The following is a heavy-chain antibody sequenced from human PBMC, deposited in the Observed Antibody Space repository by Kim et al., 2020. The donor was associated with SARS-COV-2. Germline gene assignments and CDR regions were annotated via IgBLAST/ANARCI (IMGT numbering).Heavy chain of an antibody. CDR3: AKERRYCSSTSCYTDMDV. D-gene: IGHD2-2*02. V-gene: IGHV3-30*18. CDR2: ISYDGSNK. CDR1: GFTFSSYG. Sequence: GGSLRLSCAASGFTFSSYGMHWVRQAPGKGLEWVAVISYDGSNKYYADSVKGRFTISRDNSKNTLYLQMNSLRAENTAVYYCAKERRYCSSTSCYTDMDVWGKGTTVTVSS. J-gene: IGHJ6*03.